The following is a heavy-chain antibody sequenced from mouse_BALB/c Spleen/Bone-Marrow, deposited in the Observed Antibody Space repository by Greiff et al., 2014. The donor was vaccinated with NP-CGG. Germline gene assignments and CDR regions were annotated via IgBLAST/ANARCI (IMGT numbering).Heavy chain of an antibody. CDR1: GYTFTSYW. V-gene: IGHV1-69*02. D-gene: IGHD2-3*01. J-gene: IGHJ4*01. CDR2: IYPYDGET. Sequence: VKLQQSGIAPFACETSVKLSCKASGYTFTSYWMNWVKQRPEQGLEWIGWIYPYDGETNYNQKFKDKAILTVDKYSRPAYMQLSSLTSEDSEVYYCARSSNYDGYYVPYAIDYWGQGTSVPVSS. CDR3: ARSSNYDGYYVPYAIDY.